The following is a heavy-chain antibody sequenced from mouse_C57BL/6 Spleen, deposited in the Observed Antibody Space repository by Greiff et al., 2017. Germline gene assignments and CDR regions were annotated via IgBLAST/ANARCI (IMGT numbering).Heavy chain of an antibody. CDR2: IDPSDNYT. Sequence: QVPLQQPGAELVKPGASVKLSCKASGYTFTSYWMQWVKQRPGQGLEWIGEIDPSDNYTNYNQKFKGKATWTVDTSSSTAYMQLSSLTSEDSAVYYCARRARLLGYFDYWGQGTTLTVSS. D-gene: IGHD2-3*01. CDR3: ARRARLLGYFDY. V-gene: IGHV1-50*01. J-gene: IGHJ2*01. CDR1: GYTFTSYW.